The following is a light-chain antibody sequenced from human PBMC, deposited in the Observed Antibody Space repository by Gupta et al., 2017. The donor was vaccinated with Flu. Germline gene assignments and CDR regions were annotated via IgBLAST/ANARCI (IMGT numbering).Light chain of an antibody. V-gene: IGKV3-15*01. CDR1: QPVRSS. Sequence: EIVMTPSPATLSVSPGERATLSCRASQPVRSSLAWYQHKPGQGPRLLIYGASTRATGIPARFSGSGSGTEFTLTISSLQSEDFAVYYCQQYDDWRTWTFGQGTKVEIK. J-gene: IGKJ1*01. CDR2: GAS. CDR3: QQYDDWRTWT.